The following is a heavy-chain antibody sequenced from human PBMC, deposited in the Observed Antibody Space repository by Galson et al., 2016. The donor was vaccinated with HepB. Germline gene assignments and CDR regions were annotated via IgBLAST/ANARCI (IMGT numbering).Heavy chain of an antibody. CDR1: GFTFSAYS. D-gene: IGHD3-22*01. Sequence: SLRLSCAASGFTFSAYSMNWVRQAPGKGLEWVSSISSTSSYMYYADSVKGRFTISRDNAKDSLYLQMNSLRAEDTAVYFCARDHRTYDTSGYYPFWGQGTLVTVSS. CDR2: ISSTSSYM. CDR3: ARDHRTYDTSGYYPF. J-gene: IGHJ4*02. V-gene: IGHV3-21*01.